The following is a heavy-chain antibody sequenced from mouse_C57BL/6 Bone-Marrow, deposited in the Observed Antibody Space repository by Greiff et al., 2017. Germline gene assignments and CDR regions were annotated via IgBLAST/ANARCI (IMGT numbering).Heavy chain of an antibody. CDR3: ARFCYGSGLDWYFDD. D-gene: IGHD1-1*01. CDR2: IDPSDSYT. CDR1: GYTFTSYW. V-gene: IGHV1-69*01. Sequence: VQLQQPGAELVMPGASVKLSCKASGYTFTSYWMHWVKQRPGQGLEWIGEIDPSDSYTNYNQKFKGKSTLTVDKSSSTAYMQLSSLTTEDSAVYYGARFCYGSGLDWYFDDWGTGTTVTVSS. J-gene: IGHJ1*03.